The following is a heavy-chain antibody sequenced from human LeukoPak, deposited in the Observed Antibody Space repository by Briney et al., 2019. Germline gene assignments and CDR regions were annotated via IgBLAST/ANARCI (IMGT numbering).Heavy chain of an antibody. D-gene: IGHD6-19*01. CDR1: GFTFSSYL. Sequence: GGSLRLARAASGFTFSSYLINWVRQAPGKGLEWVANIKQDGSDKYYVDSVKGRFTISRDNGKNSLYLQLNSLRAEDTAVYYCARGDSGRYVGWYLDLWGRGTLVTVSS. CDR2: IKQDGSDK. J-gene: IGHJ2*01. V-gene: IGHV3-7*01. CDR3: ARGDSGRYVGWYLDL.